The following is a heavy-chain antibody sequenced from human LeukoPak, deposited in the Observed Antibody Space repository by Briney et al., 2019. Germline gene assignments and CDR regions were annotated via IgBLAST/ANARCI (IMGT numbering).Heavy chain of an antibody. V-gene: IGHV3-53*01. CDR1: GFTVSSNY. J-gene: IGHJ6*02. CDR2: IYSGGST. D-gene: IGHD5-18*01. CDR3: ARERVSHGYVGYYYYYGMDV. Sequence: GGSLRLSCAASGFTVSSNYMSWVRQAPGKGLEWVSVIYSGGSTYYADSVKGRFTISRDNSKNTLYLQMNSLRAEDTAVYYCARERVSHGYVGYYYYYGMDVWGQGTTVTVSS.